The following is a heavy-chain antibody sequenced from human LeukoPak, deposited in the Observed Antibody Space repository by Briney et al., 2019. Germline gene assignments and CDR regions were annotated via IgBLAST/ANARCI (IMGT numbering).Heavy chain of an antibody. CDR1: GFTFSSYG. Sequence: PGGSLRLSCAASGFTFSSYGMHWVRQAPGKGLEWVAFIRYDGSNKYYADSVKGRFTISRDNSKNTLYLHVNSLRPEDTALYYCARDLNWNYAFDYWGQGTLVTVSS. V-gene: IGHV3-30*02. CDR2: IRYDGSNK. D-gene: IGHD1-7*01. CDR3: ARDLNWNYAFDY. J-gene: IGHJ4*02.